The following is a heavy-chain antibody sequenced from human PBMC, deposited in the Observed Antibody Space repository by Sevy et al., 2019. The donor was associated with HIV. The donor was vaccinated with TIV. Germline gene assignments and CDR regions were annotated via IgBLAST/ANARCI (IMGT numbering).Heavy chain of an antibody. D-gene: IGHD1-26*01. CDR1: GYNFGSYG. J-gene: IGHJ5*02. CDR2: VGAYNGNK. CDR3: ARCLGGLRPWEYNWFDP. V-gene: IGHV1-18*01. Sequence: ASVKVSCKAYGYNFGSYGISWVRQAPGQGLEWMGWVGAYNGNKKYAQKLQDRVTMTTDISTSTAYMELRSLRSDDTAMYYCARCLGGLRPWEYNWFDPWGQGTLVTVSS.